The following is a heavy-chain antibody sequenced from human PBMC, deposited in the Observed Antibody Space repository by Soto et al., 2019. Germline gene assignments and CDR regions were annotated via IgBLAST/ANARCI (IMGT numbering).Heavy chain of an antibody. CDR1: GGSISSGGYY. J-gene: IGHJ6*02. D-gene: IGHD6-6*01. CDR3: ALDRSWSRSSERAYYYCCMDV. V-gene: IGHV4-31*01. Sequence: QVQLQESGPGLVKPSQTLSLTCTVSGGSISSGGYYWIWIRQHPGKGLEWIGYIYYSGSTYYNPSLKSPVTASVDTSKNQFSLKLSAVTAADTAVFYCALDRSWSRSSERAYYYCCMDVWGQGST. CDR2: IYYSGST.